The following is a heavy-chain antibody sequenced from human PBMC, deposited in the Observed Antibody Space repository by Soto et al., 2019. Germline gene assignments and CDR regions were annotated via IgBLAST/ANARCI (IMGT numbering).Heavy chain of an antibody. V-gene: IGHV1-18*01. J-gene: IGHJ4*02. D-gene: IGHD3-10*01. CDR3: ARVFAGSRCWDY. CDR2: ISTYNGNT. CDR1: GYTFTSYG. Sequence: ASVKVSCKASGYTFTSYGISWVRQAPGQGLEWMGWISTYNGNTNYAQKFQGRVTMTTDTSTSTVYMELRSLRSDDTAVYYCARVFAGSRCWDYWGQGTLVTVSS.